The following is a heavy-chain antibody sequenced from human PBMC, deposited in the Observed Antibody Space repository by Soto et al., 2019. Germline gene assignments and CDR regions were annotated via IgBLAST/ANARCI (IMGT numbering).Heavy chain of an antibody. V-gene: IGHV4-4*07. CDR1: GGSISSYY. D-gene: IGHD3-22*01. J-gene: IGHJ3*02. CDR3: ARGADYYDSSGYSLDAFDI. Sequence: SETLSLTCTVSGGSISSYYWSWIRQPAGKGLEWIGRIYTSGSTNYNPSLKSRVTMSVDTSKNQFSLKLSSVTAADTAVYYCARGADYYDSSGYSLDAFDIWGQGTMVTVS. CDR2: IYTSGST.